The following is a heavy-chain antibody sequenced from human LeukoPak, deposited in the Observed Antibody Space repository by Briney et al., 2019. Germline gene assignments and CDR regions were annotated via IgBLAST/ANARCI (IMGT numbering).Heavy chain of an antibody. D-gene: IGHD6-19*01. Sequence: PGGSLRLSCAASGFTFSSYSMNWVRQAPGKGLEWVSSISSSSSYIYHADSVKGRLTISRDNAKNSLYLQMNSLRDEDTALYYCARDGYTSAWHQGHAFDIWGQGTMVTVSS. CDR1: GFTFSSYS. CDR3: ARDGYTSAWHQGHAFDI. J-gene: IGHJ3*02. V-gene: IGHV3-21*04. CDR2: ISSSSSYI.